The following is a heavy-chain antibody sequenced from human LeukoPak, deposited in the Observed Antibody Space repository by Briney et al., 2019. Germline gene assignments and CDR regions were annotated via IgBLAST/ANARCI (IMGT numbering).Heavy chain of an antibody. CDR3: ARYGNDFGL. CDR2: IHNSGHT. V-gene: IGHV4-38-2*02. Sequence: SETLSLTCTVSDYSIRSGYYWGWIRQPPGKGLEWIGSIHNSGHTHHNPFLKSRVTISVDTSKNQFSLNLNSVTAADTAVYYCARYGNDFGLWGQGTLVTVSS. J-gene: IGHJ4*02. CDR1: DYSIRSGYY. D-gene: IGHD3/OR15-3a*01.